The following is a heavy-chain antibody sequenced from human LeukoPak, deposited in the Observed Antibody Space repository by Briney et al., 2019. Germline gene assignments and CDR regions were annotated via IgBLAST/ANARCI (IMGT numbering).Heavy chain of an antibody. D-gene: IGHD5-24*01. CDR1: GFTFSSYE. CDR2: ISGSGSTI. CDR3: ARDRTRRWLQQDGFDI. J-gene: IGHJ3*02. Sequence: PGGSLRLSCAASGFTFSSYEMNWVRQAPGKGLGWVSYISGSGSTIYYADSVKGRFTISRDNAKNSLYLQMNSLRAEDTAVYYCARDRTRRWLQQDGFDIWGQGTMVTVSS. V-gene: IGHV3-48*03.